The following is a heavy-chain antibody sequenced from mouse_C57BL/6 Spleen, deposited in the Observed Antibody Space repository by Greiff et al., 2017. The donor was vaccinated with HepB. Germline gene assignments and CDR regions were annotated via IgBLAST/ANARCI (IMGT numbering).Heavy chain of an antibody. CDR3: ARHLFDY. Sequence: EVMLVESGGGLVQPGGSLKLSCAASGFTFSDYYMYWVRQTPEKRLEWVAYISNGGGSTYYPDTVKGRFTISRDNAKNTLYLQMSRLKSEDTAMYYCARHLFDYWGQGTTLTVSS. V-gene: IGHV5-12*01. J-gene: IGHJ2*01. CDR2: ISNGGGST. CDR1: GFTFSDYY.